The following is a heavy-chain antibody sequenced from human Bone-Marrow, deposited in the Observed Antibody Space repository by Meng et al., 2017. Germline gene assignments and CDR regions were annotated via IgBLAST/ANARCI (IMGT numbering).Heavy chain of an antibody. V-gene: IGHV3-15*01. J-gene: IGHJ4*02. Sequence: GGSLRLSCAASGFPFSIAWMSWARQAPGKGLEWVGLIKSKIDGGTIDYAAPVEGRLTISRDDSKNTLYLQISSLKTEDTGVYYCTTANTVGHFLKLGYWGQGTLVTVSS. CDR2: IKSKIDGGTI. CDR1: GFPFSIAW. D-gene: IGHD2-8*02. CDR3: TTANTVGHFLKLGY.